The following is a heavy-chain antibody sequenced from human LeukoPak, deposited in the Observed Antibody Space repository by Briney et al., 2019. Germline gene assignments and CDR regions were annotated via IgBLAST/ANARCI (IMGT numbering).Heavy chain of an antibody. CDR3: ARVNCGGDCYLIDY. CDR1: GFTFSSYW. V-gene: IGHV3-74*01. CDR2: INSAGSST. D-gene: IGHD2-21*02. Sequence: GRSLRLSCAASGFTFSSYWMHWVRQAPGKGLVWVSRINSAGSSTNYADSVKGRFTISRDNAKNTLYLQMNSLRGEDTAVYYCARVNCGGDCYLIDYWGQGTLVTVSS. J-gene: IGHJ4*02.